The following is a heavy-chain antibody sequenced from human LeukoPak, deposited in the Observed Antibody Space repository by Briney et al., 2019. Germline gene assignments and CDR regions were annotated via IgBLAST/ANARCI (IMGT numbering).Heavy chain of an antibody. CDR1: GFTFSSHG. CDR2: IGYDGSKK. CDR3: ARDLGGIYYIAY. Sequence: GGSLRLSCAASGFTFSSHGMHWVRQAPGEGLEWVAYIGYDGSKKYYSDSVKGRFTISRDNSKNTVHLQMNSLRAADTALYFCARDLGGIYYIAYWGQGTLVTVSS. V-gene: IGHV3-30*02. J-gene: IGHJ4*02. D-gene: IGHD2-15*01.